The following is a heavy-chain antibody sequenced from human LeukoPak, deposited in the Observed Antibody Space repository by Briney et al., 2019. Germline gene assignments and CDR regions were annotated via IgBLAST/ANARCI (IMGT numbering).Heavy chain of an antibody. CDR1: GGSISSYY. J-gene: IGHJ4*02. V-gene: IGHV4-59*12. D-gene: IGHD3-16*02. CDR2: IYYSGST. CDR3: ARDQYDYVWGSYRSPNFDY. Sequence: PSETLSLTCTVSGGSISSYYWSWIRQPPGKGLEWIGYIYYSGSTNYNPSLKSRVTISVDTSKNQFSLKLSSVTAADTAVYYCARDQYDYVWGSYRSPNFDYWGQGTLVTVSS.